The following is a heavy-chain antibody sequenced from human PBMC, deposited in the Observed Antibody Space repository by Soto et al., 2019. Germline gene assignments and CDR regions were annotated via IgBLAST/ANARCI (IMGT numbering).Heavy chain of an antibody. Sequence: QDQLVQSGAEVKKPGSSVKVSCKASGGTFSSHTFGWVRQAPGQGLEWMGRIIPALGTATYAQKFQGRVTITADESATTVYMELNSLRSEDTAVYYCARPDFGDYWYFDLWGHGTLVTVSS. CDR3: ARPDFGDYWYFDL. CDR1: GGTFSSHT. J-gene: IGHJ2*01. D-gene: IGHD4-17*01. V-gene: IGHV1-69*08. CDR2: IIPALGTA.